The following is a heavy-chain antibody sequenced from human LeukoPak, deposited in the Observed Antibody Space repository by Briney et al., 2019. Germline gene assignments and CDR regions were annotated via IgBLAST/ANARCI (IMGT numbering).Heavy chain of an antibody. CDR3: ARVGGPSSNWFDP. Sequence: GGSLRLSCAVSGFTFSTYNMNWVRQAPGKGLEWVSSISSSSSYIYYADSVKGRFTISRDNAKNSLYLQMNSLRAEDTAVYYCARVGGPSSNWFDPWGQGTLVTVSS. CDR2: ISSSSSYI. V-gene: IGHV3-21*01. J-gene: IGHJ5*02. CDR1: GFTFSTYN.